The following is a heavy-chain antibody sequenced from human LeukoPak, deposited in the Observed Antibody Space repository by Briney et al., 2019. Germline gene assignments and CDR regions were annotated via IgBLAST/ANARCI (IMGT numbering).Heavy chain of an antibody. Sequence: ASVKVSCKASGYTFTSYGIRWVRQAPGQGLEWMGWISAYNGNTNYAQKLQGRVTMTTDTSTSTAYMELRSLRSDDTDVYYCAFLTGYYNVPDAFDIWGQGTMVTVSS. CDR3: AFLTGYYNVPDAFDI. V-gene: IGHV1-18*01. D-gene: IGHD3-9*01. CDR1: GYTFTSYG. CDR2: ISAYNGNT. J-gene: IGHJ3*02.